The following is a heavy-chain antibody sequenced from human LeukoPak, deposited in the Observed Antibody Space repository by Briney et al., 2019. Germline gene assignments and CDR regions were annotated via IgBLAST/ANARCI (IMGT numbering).Heavy chain of an antibody. CDR2: IYTSGST. Sequence: SETLSLTCTVSGGSISSYYWSWIRQPAGKGLEWIGRIYTSGSTNYNPSLKSRVTMSVDTSKNQFSLKLSSVTAADTAVYYCASFLTDSGAFDIWGQGTMVTVSS. V-gene: IGHV4-4*07. D-gene: IGHD2/OR15-2a*01. J-gene: IGHJ3*02. CDR3: ASFLTDSGAFDI. CDR1: GGSISSYY.